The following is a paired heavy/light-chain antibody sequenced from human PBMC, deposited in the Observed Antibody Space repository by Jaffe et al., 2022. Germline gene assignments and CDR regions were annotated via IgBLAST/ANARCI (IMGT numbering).Heavy chain of an antibody. D-gene: IGHD4-4*01. CDR3: AKEMRTITQGYFDP. V-gene: IGHV3-23*01. J-gene: IGHJ5*02. CDR2: ITESGDFS. Sequence: EVQLLESGGGLVQPGGSLRLPCSASGFTFTNYAMTWVRQSPGKGLEWVSTITESGDFSYYADSVRGRFTISRDNSKNTLYLQMNSLKAEDTAVYYCAKEMRTITQGYFDPWGPGTLVIVSS. CDR1: GFTFTNYA.
Light chain of an antibody. CDR2: GAS. CDR1: QRISTS. J-gene: IGKJ1*01. Sequence: EIVLTQSPATLSLSPGDRATLSCRASQRISTSLGWYQQKPGQSPRLLIYGASNRATGIPARFRGSGSGTDFTLTISNLEPGDFAVYYCQQTSNWPWTFGQGTKVEI. CDR3: QQTSNWPWT. V-gene: IGKV3-11*01.